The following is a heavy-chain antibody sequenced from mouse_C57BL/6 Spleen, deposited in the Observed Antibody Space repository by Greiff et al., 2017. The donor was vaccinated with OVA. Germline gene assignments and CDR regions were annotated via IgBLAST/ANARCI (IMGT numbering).Heavy chain of an antibody. D-gene: IGHD1-1*01. J-gene: IGHJ4*01. CDR3: ARSYYYGSRGDAMDY. CDR2: IYPSDSET. Sequence: VQLQQPGAELVRPGSSVKLSCKASGYTFTSYWMDWVKQRPGQGLEWIGNIYPSDSETHYNQKFKDKATLTVDKSSSTAYMQLSSLTSEDSAVYYCARSYYYGSRGDAMDYWGQGTSVTVSS. CDR1: GYTFTSYW. V-gene: IGHV1-61*01.